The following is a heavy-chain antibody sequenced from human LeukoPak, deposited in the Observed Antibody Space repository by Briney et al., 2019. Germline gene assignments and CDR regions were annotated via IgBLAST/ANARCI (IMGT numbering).Heavy chain of an antibody. D-gene: IGHD6-19*01. Sequence: GGSLRLSCAASGFAFNNYWMHWVRQAPGKGLVWVSPINPDGTVTTYADSVKGRFTISRDNAKNTLYLQMNSLRAEDTAVYYCVRDSPSGFFDLWGRGTLVTVSS. J-gene: IGHJ2*01. V-gene: IGHV3-74*01. CDR3: VRDSPSGFFDL. CDR1: GFAFNNYW. CDR2: INPDGTVT.